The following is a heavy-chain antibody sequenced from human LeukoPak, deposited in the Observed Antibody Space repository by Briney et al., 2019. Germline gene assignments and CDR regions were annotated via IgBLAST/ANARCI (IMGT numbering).Heavy chain of an antibody. Sequence: SETLSLTCTVSGGSISSYYWSWIRQPAGKGLEWIGRIYTSRSTNYNPSLKSRVTMSVDTSKNQFSLKLSSVTAADTAVYYCARFQQLGPYYYYGMDVWGQGTTVTVSS. CDR2: IYTSRST. D-gene: IGHD6-6*01. CDR3: ARFQQLGPYYYYGMDV. J-gene: IGHJ6*02. V-gene: IGHV4-4*07. CDR1: GGSISSYY.